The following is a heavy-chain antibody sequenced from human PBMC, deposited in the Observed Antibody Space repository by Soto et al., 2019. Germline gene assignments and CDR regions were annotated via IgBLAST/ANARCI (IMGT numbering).Heavy chain of an antibody. CDR1: GGSIRSYY. D-gene: IGHD4-17*01. V-gene: IGHV4-59*01. CDR2: IYYSGST. Sequence: QVQLQESGPGLVKPSETLSLTCTVSGGSIRSYYWSWIRQPPGKGLEWIGYIYYSGSTNYNPSLKSRVTISVDTSKNQFSLKLSSVTAADTAVYYCARRYGYAFDIWGQWTMVTVSS. J-gene: IGHJ3*02. CDR3: ARRYGYAFDI.